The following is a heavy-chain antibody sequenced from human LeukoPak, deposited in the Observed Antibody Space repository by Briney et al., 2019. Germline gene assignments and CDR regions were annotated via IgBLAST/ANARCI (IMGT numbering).Heavy chain of an antibody. CDR3: AKVDVAAATHGAFDI. CDR2: ISGSAGST. Sequence: PGGSLRLSCAVSGFTFSNYAMSWARQAPGKGLEWVSAISGSAGSTYYADSVKGRFTISRDNSKSTLYLQMNSLRAEDTAVYYCAKVDVAAATHGAFDIWGQGTMVTVSS. V-gene: IGHV3-23*01. CDR1: GFTFSNYA. J-gene: IGHJ3*02. D-gene: IGHD6-13*01.